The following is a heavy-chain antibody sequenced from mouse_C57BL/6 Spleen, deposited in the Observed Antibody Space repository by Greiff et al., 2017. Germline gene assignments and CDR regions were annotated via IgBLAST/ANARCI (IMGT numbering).Heavy chain of an antibody. J-gene: IGHJ4*01. CDR1: GYTFTSYW. CDR3: ARTPGCYAMDY. V-gene: IGHV1-55*01. Sequence: QVQLQQPGAELVKPGASVKMSCKASGYTFTSYWITWVKQKPGQGLEWIGDIYPGSGSTNYNEKFKSKATLTVDTSSSTAYMQLSSLTSEDSAVYYCARTPGCYAMDYWGQGTSVTVSS. D-gene: IGHD6-1*01. CDR2: IYPGSGST.